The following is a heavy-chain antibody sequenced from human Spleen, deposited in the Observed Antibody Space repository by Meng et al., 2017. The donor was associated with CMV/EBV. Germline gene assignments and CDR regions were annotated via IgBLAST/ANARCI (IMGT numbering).Heavy chain of an antibody. Sequence: GESLKISCAVSGVSFSAYAMSWVRQAPGKGLEWVAFIRYDGSNKYYADSVKGRFTISRDNSKNTLYLQMNSLRAEDTAVYYCAKDMPPGDFWSGYPPEGGMDVWGQGTTVTVSS. D-gene: IGHD3-3*01. V-gene: IGHV3-30*02. CDR3: AKDMPPGDFWSGYPPEGGMDV. CDR2: IRYDGSNK. J-gene: IGHJ6*02. CDR1: GVSFSAYA.